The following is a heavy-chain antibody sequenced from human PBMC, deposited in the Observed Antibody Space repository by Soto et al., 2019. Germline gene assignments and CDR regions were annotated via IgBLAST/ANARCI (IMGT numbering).Heavy chain of an antibody. CDR2: ISDSGDNT. D-gene: IGHD3-10*01. CDR1: GFTFSNYA. CDR3: VKGRCSTISDCYPFSPEY. Sequence: GGSLRLSCAASGFTFSNYAMTWVRQAPGKGLEWVSGISDSGDNTHYADSVKGRFTISRDSSKNTLHLQMNSLRAEDTAVYYCVKGRCSTISDCYPFSPEYWGQGTLVTVSS. V-gene: IGHV3-23*01. J-gene: IGHJ4*02.